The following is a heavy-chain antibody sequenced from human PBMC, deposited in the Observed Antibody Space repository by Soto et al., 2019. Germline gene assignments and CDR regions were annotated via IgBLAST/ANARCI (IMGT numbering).Heavy chain of an antibody. V-gene: IGHV4-30-2*01. CDR3: GSSNFYRPVPLIF. CDR2: IYHSGST. J-gene: IGHJ4*02. CDR1: GGSISIGGYS. D-gene: IGHD1-26*01. Sequence: QLQLQESGSGLVKPSQTLSLTCAVSGGSISIGGYSWSWIRQPPGKGLEWIGYIYHSGSTYYNPSLQGRVTLSVDRSQNQVSLKLSSVDAADTAVDYCGSSNFYRPVPLIFRGQGTLGTRSS.